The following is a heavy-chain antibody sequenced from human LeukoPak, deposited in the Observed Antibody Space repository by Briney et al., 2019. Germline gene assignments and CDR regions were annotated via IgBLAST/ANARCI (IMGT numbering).Heavy chain of an antibody. CDR2: INPNSGGT. CDR1: GYTFTGYY. Sequence: ASVKVSCKASGYTFTGYYMHWVRQAPGQGLEWMGWINPNSGGTNYAQKFQGRITMTRDTSISTAYMGLSRLRSDDTAVYYCARERDSSGYYYGYWGQGTLVTVSS. D-gene: IGHD3-22*01. V-gene: IGHV1-2*02. CDR3: ARERDSSGYYYGY. J-gene: IGHJ4*02.